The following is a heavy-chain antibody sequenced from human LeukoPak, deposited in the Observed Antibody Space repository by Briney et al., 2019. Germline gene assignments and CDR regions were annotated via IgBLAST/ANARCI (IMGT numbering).Heavy chain of an antibody. D-gene: IGHD6-19*01. CDR2: TYYRSKWYN. Sequence: SQTLSLTCAISGDSVSSNSAAWNWIRKSPSRGLEWLGRTYYRSKWYNDYAVSVKSRITINPDTSKNQFSLQLNSVTPEDTAVYYCARSTGYSSGWFDYWGQGTLVTVSS. V-gene: IGHV6-1*01. CDR3: ARSTGYSSGWFDY. CDR1: GDSVSSNSAA. J-gene: IGHJ5*01.